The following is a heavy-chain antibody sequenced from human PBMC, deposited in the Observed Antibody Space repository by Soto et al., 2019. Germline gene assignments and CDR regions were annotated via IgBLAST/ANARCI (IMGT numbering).Heavy chain of an antibody. CDR2: IYDSGST. CDR1: GGSISSGGYS. CDR3: ARVPDR. D-gene: IGHD2-2*01. J-gene: IGHJ5*02. V-gene: IGHV4-30-2*01. Sequence: QLQLQESGSGLVKPSQTLSLTCAVSGGSISSGGYSWSWIRQPPGKGLEWIGYIYDSGSTYYNPSVKSRVTISADRATNHFSLKLSSLAAADAAGYSCARVPDRWGQGTLVTVSS.